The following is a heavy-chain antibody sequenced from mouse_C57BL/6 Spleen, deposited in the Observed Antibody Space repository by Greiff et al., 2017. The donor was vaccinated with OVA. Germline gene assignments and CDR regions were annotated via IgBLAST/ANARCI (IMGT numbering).Heavy chain of an antibody. J-gene: IGHJ4*01. CDR3: ARVRYDYDGDYAMDY. CDR1: GFTFSDYY. CDR2: ISNGGGST. D-gene: IGHD2-4*01. V-gene: IGHV5-12*01. Sequence: DVMLVESGGGLVQPGGSLKLSCAASGFTFSDYYMYWVRQTPEKRLEWVAYISNGGGSTYYPDTVKGRFTISRDNAKNTLYLQMSRLKSEDTAMYYCARVRYDYDGDYAMDYWGQGTSVTVSS.